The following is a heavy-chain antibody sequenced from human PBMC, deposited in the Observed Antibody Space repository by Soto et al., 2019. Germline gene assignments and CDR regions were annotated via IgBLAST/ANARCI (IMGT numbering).Heavy chain of an antibody. Sequence: PSETRSLTCAVSGGSISRSNWWSWVRQPPGKGLEWIGEIYHSGSTNYNPSLKSRVTISVDKSKNQFSLKLSSVTAADTAVYYWARVGRDYYYYGMDVWGQGTTVTVS. CDR3: ARVGRDYYYYGMDV. CDR2: IYHSGST. CDR1: GGSISRSNW. V-gene: IGHV4-4*02. J-gene: IGHJ6*02.